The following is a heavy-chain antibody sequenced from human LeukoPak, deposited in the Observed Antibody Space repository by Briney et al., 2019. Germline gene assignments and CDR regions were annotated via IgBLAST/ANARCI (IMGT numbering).Heavy chain of an antibody. CDR3: AGGPQIVVVPAAILNWFDP. J-gene: IGHJ5*02. CDR2: IYHSGST. V-gene: IGHV4-4*02. Sequence: KTSETLSLTCAVSGGSISSSNWWSWVRQPPGKGLEWIGEIYHSGSTNYNPSLKSRVTISVDKSKNQFSLKLSSVTAADTAVYYCAGGPQIVVVPAAILNWFDPWGQGTLVTVSS. D-gene: IGHD2-2*02. CDR1: GGSISSSNW.